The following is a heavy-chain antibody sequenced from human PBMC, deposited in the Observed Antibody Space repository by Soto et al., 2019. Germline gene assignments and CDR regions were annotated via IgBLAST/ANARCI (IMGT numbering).Heavy chain of an antibody. Sequence: EVQLVESGGGLVQPGGSQRLSCAASAFTFKNHWMHWVRQVPGKGPVWVSRINGDGSFTSYADAVKGRFTISRDNAKNALPLQMNSVRAEDTAVYYCAREIYDDYDSSGFDHWGQGTLVTVSS. CDR2: INGDGSFT. J-gene: IGHJ4*02. V-gene: IGHV3-74*01. CDR3: AREIYDDYDSSGFDH. CDR1: AFTFKNHW. D-gene: IGHD3-22*01.